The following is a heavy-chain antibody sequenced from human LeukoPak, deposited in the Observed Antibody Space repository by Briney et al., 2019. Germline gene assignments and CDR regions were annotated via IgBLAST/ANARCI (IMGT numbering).Heavy chain of an antibody. J-gene: IGHJ3*01. CDR3: ARQEWGVLRFPEWLRAFDL. CDR2: IYYSGST. CDR1: GGSMSSSSYY. Sequence: PSETLSLTCTVSGGSMSSSSYYWGWIRQPPGKGLEWIGSIYYSGSTYHNPSLKSRVTISVDTSKNQFSLKLSSVTAADTAVYFCARQEWGVLRFPEWLRAFDLWGQGTMVTVSS. V-gene: IGHV4-39*01. D-gene: IGHD3-3*01.